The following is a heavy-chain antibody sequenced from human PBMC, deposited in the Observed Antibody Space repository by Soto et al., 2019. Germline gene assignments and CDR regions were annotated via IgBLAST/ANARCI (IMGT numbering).Heavy chain of an antibody. J-gene: IGHJ5*02. V-gene: IGHV4-59*01. Sequence: SETLSLTCTVSGGSISSYYWSWIRQPPGKGLEWIGYIYYSGSTNYNPSLKSRVTISVDTSKNQFSLKLSSVTAADTAVYYCAKYQLYIRGVIHNWFDPWGQGTLVTVSS. CDR2: IYYSGST. CDR3: AKYQLYIRGVIHNWFDP. D-gene: IGHD3-10*02. CDR1: GGSISSYY.